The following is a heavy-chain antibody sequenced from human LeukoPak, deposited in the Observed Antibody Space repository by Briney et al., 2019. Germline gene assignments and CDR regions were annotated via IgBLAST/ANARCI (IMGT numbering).Heavy chain of an antibody. CDR3: AKDKGGDCIDY. J-gene: IGHJ4*02. Sequence: GGSLRLSCAASGLTFSSHWMHWVRQAPGKGLVWVSRITNDGSSTTYADSVKGRFTISRDNAKNMLYLQMNSLRAEDTAVYYCAKDKGGDCIDYWGQGTLVTVSS. V-gene: IGHV3-74*01. D-gene: IGHD2-21*02. CDR1: GLTFSSHW. CDR2: ITNDGSST.